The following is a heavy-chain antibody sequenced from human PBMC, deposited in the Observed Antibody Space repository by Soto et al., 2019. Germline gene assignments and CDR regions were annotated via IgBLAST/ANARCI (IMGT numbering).Heavy chain of an antibody. CDR1: GFIFSNYG. Sequence: QVQLVESGGGVVQPGTSLTLSCSASGFIFSNYGMHWVRQAPGKGLEWVSIISYDGSRKHYIDSVKGRFTISRDNSKNTLDLQMKILRAEDTAVYYCAKDIHPGRDTYHYGADYWGQGSLVAVSS. CDR2: ISYDGSRK. CDR3: AKDIHPGRDTYHYGADY. J-gene: IGHJ4*02. V-gene: IGHV3-30*18. D-gene: IGHD5-12*01.